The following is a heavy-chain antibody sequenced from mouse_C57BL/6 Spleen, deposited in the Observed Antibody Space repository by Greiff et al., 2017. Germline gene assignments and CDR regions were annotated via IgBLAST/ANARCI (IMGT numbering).Heavy chain of an antibody. CDR1: GYTFTSYW. Sequence: QVQLQQPGTELVKPGASVKLSCKASGYTFTSYWMHWVKQRPGQGLEWIGNINPSNGGTNYNEKFKSKATLTVDKSSSTAYMQLSSLTSEDSAVYYCARKGDDYDGPVYAMGYWGQGTSVTVSS. V-gene: IGHV1-53*01. J-gene: IGHJ4*01. CDR2: INPSNGGT. D-gene: IGHD2-4*01. CDR3: ARKGDDYDGPVYAMGY.